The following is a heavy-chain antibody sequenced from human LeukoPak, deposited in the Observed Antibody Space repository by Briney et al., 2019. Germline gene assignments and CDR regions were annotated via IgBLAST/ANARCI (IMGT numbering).Heavy chain of an antibody. CDR2: IMQGGSEK. Sequence: GGSLRLSCAASGFTFSNYWMTWVRQAPGKGLEWVASIMQGGSEKYYVDSVKGRFTISRDNALNSLYLQMNSLRAEDTAIYYCAKMKGHPLPKYYMDVWGQGTTVTVSS. D-gene: IGHD1-26*01. J-gene: IGHJ6*01. CDR3: AKMKGHPLPKYYMDV. V-gene: IGHV3-7*03. CDR1: GFTFSNYW.